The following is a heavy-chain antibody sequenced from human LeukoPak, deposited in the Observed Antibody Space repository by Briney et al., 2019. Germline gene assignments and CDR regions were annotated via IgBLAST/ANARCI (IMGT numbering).Heavy chain of an antibody. CDR2: MNPNSGNT. CDR1: GYTFTSYD. CDR3: ARALAGGLHPDDY. V-gene: IGHV1-8*01. J-gene: IGHJ4*02. D-gene: IGHD3-16*01. Sequence: ASVKVSCKASGYTFTSYDINWVRQATGQGLEWMGWMNPNSGNTGYAQKFQGRVTMTRNTSINTAYMELSSLRFEDTAVYYCARALAGGLHPDDYWGQGTLVTVSS.